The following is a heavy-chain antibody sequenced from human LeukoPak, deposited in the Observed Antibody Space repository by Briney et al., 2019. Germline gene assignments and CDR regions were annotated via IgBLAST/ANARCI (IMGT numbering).Heavy chain of an antibody. CDR3: ATDRGWRTSGYYLYYFEY. CDR1: GFIFTNYF. CDR2: IKHDGSEK. Sequence: GGSLRLSCAASGFIFTNYFMSWVRQAPGKGLEWVASIKHDGSEKYYVDSVRGRFTISRDNTMSSLYLQMSSLRAEDTAVYYCATDRGWRTSGYYLYYFEYWGQGTLVTFSS. D-gene: IGHD3-3*01. V-gene: IGHV3-7*01. J-gene: IGHJ4*02.